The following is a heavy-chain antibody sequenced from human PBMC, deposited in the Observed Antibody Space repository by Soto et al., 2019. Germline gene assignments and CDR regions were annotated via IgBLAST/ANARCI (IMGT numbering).Heavy chain of an antibody. J-gene: IGHJ4*02. Sequence: EVQLVESGGGLVQPGESLRLSCAASGFTVTSNYMSWVRQAPGKGLEWVSVIYSGGSTYYADSVKGRFTISRDNSKNTLYLQMNSLRAEDTAVYYCARDLAVAGTVDYWGQGTLVTVSS. CDR3: ARDLAVAGTVDY. CDR2: IYSGGST. V-gene: IGHV3-66*01. CDR1: GFTVTSNY. D-gene: IGHD6-19*01.